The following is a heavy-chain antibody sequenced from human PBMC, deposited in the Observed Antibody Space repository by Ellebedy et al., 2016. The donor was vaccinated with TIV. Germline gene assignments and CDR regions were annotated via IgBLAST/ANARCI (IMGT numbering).Heavy chain of an antibody. J-gene: IGHJ4*02. CDR1: GFSLNSTGMC. CDR2: IAWDDDK. V-gene: IGHV2-70*12. CDR3: ARNSGSFSNGLDH. Sequence: SGPTLVKPTQTLTLTCTFSGFSLNSTGMCVSWIRQPPGKPLEWLALIAWDDDKYYNASLKTRLTISKDASKNLVVFIMTNLDPADTATYYCARNSGSFSNGLDHWGQGTLVTVSS. D-gene: IGHD3-10*01.